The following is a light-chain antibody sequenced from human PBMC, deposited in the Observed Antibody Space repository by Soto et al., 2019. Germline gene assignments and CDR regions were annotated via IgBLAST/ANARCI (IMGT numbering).Light chain of an antibody. J-gene: IGKJ4*01. Sequence: SPGTLSVSPGERVTLSCRPSQSVGRNLAWYQQKPGQAPRLLIYTTSTRAPGIPARFSGSGSGTEFTLTISSLQSEDVAVYYCQQYNNWPDSFGGGTKGEIK. V-gene: IGKV3-15*01. CDR1: QSVGRN. CDR2: TTS. CDR3: QQYNNWPDS.